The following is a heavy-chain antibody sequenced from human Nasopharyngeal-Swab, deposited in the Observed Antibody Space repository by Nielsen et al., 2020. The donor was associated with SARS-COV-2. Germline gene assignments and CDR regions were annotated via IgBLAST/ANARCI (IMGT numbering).Heavy chain of an antibody. J-gene: IGHJ1*01. D-gene: IGHD3-10*01. CDR2: INPSGGST. Sequence: WVRQAPGQGLEWMGIINPSGGSTSYAQKFQGRVTMTRDTSTSTVYMELSSLRSEDTAVYYCASGYGSGRGKYFQHWGQDTLVTVSS. V-gene: IGHV1-46*01. CDR3: ASGYGSGRGKYFQH.